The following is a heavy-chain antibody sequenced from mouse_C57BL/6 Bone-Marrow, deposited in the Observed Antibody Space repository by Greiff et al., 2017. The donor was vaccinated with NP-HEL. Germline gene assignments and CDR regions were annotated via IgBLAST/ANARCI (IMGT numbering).Heavy chain of an antibody. V-gene: IGHV1-82*01. CDR1: GYAFSSSW. Sequence: VKLVESGPELVKPGASVKISCKASGYAFSSSWMNWVKQRPGKGLEWIGRIYPGDGDTNYNGKFKGKATLTADKSSSTAYMQLSSLTSEDSAVYFCARGEITTVVATDWYFDVWGTGTTVTVSS. D-gene: IGHD1-1*01. CDR2: IYPGDGDT. CDR3: ARGEITTVVATDWYFDV. J-gene: IGHJ1*03.